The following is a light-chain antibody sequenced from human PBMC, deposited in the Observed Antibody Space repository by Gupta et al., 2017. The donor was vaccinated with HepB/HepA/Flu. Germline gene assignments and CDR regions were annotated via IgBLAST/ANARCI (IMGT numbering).Light chain of an antibody. V-gene: IGLV3-21*03. CDR2: DDN. CDR1: NIERKS. Sequence: SYVLPQPPSVSVAPGKPARITCGGHNIERKSVYWYQQRPGQAPVLVIYDDNDRPSGIPERFSGSNSGNTATLTISWVEAGDEADYYCQVWETSSEYYVFGSGTKVTVL. J-gene: IGLJ1*01. CDR3: QVWETSSEYYV.